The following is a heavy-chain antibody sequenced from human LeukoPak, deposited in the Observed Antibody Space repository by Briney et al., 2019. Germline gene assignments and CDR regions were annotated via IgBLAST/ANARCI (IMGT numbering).Heavy chain of an antibody. CDR1: GFTLSSYS. CDR3: ARESLSSGFYYFDY. V-gene: IGHV3-66*01. D-gene: IGHD3-22*01. J-gene: IGHJ4*02. Sequence: GGSLRLSCAASGFTLSSYSMSWVRQAPGKGLEWVSVIYSGGSTYYADSVKGRFTISRDNSKNTLYLQMNSLRAEDTAVYYCARESLSSGFYYFDYWGQGTLVTVSS. CDR2: IYSGGST.